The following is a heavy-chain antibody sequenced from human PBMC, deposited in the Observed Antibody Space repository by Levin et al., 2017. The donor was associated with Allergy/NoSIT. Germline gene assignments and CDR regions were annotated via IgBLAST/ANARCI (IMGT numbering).Heavy chain of an antibody. CDR2: ISAYSSET. V-gene: IGHV3-21*01. Sequence: PGGSLRLSCAASGFPFSTYTMSWVRQAPGKGLEWVASISAYSSETHYPDSVKGRFTISRDNAKTSLYLQMNSLRAEDAGVYYWASLFPQGYYYYLDVWGKGTTVTVSS. D-gene: IGHD3-10*02. CDR3: ASLFPQGYYYYLDV. CDR1: GFPFSTYT. J-gene: IGHJ6*03.